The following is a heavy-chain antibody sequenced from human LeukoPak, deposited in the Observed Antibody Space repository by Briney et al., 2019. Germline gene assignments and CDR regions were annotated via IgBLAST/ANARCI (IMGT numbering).Heavy chain of an antibody. D-gene: IGHD3-22*01. CDR3: ARGYYYDSSGVLDY. J-gene: IGHJ4*02. CDR2: IKQDGSEK. V-gene: IGHV3-7*01. CDR1: GFTFSSYW. Sequence: GGSLRLSCAASGFTFSSYWMSWVRQAPGKGLEWVANIKQDGSEKYYVDSVKGRFTISRDNAKNSLYLQMNSLRAEDTAVYYCARGYYYDSSGVLDYWGQGTLVTVSS.